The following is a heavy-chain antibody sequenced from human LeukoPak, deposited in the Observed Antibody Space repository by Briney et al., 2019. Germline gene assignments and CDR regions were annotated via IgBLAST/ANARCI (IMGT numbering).Heavy chain of an antibody. CDR3: ARESDIAAASTGYTWFDP. J-gene: IGHJ5*02. CDR1: GGSISSGGYY. D-gene: IGHD6-25*01. CDR2: IYHSGST. Sequence: SETLSLTCTVSGGSISSGGYYWSWIRQPPGKGLEWIGYIYHSGSTYYNPSLKSRVTISVDRSKNQFSLKLSSVTAADTAVYSCARESDIAAASTGYTWFDPWGQGTLVTVSS. V-gene: IGHV4-30-2*01.